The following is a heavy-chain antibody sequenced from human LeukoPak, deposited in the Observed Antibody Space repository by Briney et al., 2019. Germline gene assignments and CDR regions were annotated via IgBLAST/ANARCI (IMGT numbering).Heavy chain of an antibody. CDR3: ATSWYSSGWQFDY. D-gene: IGHD6-19*01. V-gene: IGHV1-2*06. CDR1: EYTFTGYF. J-gene: IGHJ4*02. Sequence: ASVKVSCKTSEYTFTGYFIHWVRQAPGQGLEWMGRINPNSGGTNYAQKFQGRVTMTEDTSTDTAYMELSSLRSEDTAVYYCATSWYSSGWQFDYWGQGTLVTVSS. CDR2: INPNSGGT.